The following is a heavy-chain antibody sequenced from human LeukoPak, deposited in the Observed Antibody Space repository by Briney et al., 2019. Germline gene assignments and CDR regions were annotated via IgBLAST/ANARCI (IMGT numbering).Heavy chain of an antibody. D-gene: IGHD3-10*01. V-gene: IGHV3-23*01. CDR2: ISGGGDNT. Sequence: GGSLSLSCAASGFTFSSYAMNWVRQAPGKGLEWVSTISGGGDNTYYADSVKGRFTISRDDRKNTLYLQVNSLSAEDTALYYCAKGSRYYNLNYFDSWGQGALVTVSS. CDR1: GFTFSSYA. J-gene: IGHJ4*02. CDR3: AKGSRYYNLNYFDS.